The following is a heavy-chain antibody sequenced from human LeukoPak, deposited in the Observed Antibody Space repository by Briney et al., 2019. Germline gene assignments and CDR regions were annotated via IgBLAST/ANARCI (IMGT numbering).Heavy chain of an antibody. CDR1: GGSFSGYY. J-gene: IGHJ4*02. Sequence: PSETLSLTCAVYGGSFSGYYWSWIRQPPGKGLEWIGEINHSGSTNYNPSLKSRVTISVDTSKNQFSLKLSSVTAADTAVYYCARGRLLSSPWGQVTLVTVSS. CDR3: ARGRLLSSP. D-gene: IGHD1-26*01. CDR2: INHSGST. V-gene: IGHV4-34*01.